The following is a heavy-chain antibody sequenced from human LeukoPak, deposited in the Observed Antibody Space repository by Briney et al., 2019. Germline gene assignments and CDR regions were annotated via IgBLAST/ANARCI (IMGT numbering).Heavy chain of an antibody. J-gene: IGHJ4*02. D-gene: IGHD5-18*01. V-gene: IGHV3-23*01. Sequence: GGSLRLXCAASGFTFSSYAMSWVRQAPGKGLEWVSAISGSGGSSYYADSVKGRFTISRDNSKNTVYLQMNSLRAEDTAVYYCAKVLGYSYGFGYWGQGTLVTVSS. CDR2: ISGSGGSS. CDR3: AKVLGYSYGFGY. CDR1: GFTFSSYA.